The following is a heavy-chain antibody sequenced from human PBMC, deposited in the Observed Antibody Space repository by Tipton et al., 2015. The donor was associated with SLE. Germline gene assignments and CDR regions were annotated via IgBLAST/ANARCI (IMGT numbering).Heavy chain of an antibody. CDR2: INHSGST. CDR1: GGSFSGYY. D-gene: IGHD4-23*01. Sequence: TLSLTCAVYGGSFSGYYWSWIRQPPGKGLEWIGEINHSGSTNYNPSLKSRVTISVDTSKNQFSLKLSSVTAADTAVYYCATTPRTVVTPTDAFDIWGQGTMVTVSS. J-gene: IGHJ3*02. V-gene: IGHV4-34*01. CDR3: ATTPRTVVTPTDAFDI.